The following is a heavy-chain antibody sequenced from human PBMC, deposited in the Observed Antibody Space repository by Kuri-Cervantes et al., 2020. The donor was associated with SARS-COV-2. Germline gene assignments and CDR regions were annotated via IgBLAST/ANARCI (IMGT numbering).Heavy chain of an antibody. J-gene: IGHJ5*02. CDR2: ISGSGGST. V-gene: IGHV3-23*01. Sequence: GESLKISCAASGFTFSSYAMSWVRQAPGKGLEWVSAISGSGGSTYYADSVKGRFTISRDNSKNTLYLQMNSLRAEDTAVYYCARDKEGVAARRVTNWFDPWGQGTLVTVSS. D-gene: IGHD6-13*01. CDR3: ARDKEGVAARRVTNWFDP. CDR1: GFTFSSYA.